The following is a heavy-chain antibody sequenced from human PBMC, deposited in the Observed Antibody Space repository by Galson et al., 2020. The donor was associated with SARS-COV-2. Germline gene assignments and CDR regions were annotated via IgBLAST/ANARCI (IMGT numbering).Heavy chain of an antibody. CDR1: GLTFSNYA. V-gene: IGHV3-23*01. CDR3: AKGEQPFFLWGSDYPDTFDI. D-gene: IGHD3-16*01. J-gene: IGHJ3*02. CDR2: ISNAGGST. Sequence: GGSLRLSCVVSGLTFSNYAMSWVRQAPGKGLEWISIISNAGGSTYYADSVKGRFTIFRDNSKNTLFLQMYSLRVDDTAVYYCAKGEQPFFLWGSDYPDTFDIWGQVTVVTGSS.